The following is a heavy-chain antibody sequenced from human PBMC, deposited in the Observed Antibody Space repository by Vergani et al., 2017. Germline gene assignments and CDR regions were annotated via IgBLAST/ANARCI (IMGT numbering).Heavy chain of an antibody. CDR2: IYSSGST. CDR1: GGSISSYY. D-gene: IGHD2-15*01. J-gene: IGHJ6*02. V-gene: IGHV4-59*01. CDR3: SRLAGWRYYYYGMDV. Sequence: QVQLQESGPGLVKPSETLSLTCTVSGGSISSYYWSWIRQPPGKGLEWIGYIYSSGSTNYNPSLKSRVTISVDPSKNQFSLNLSSVTAADTAVYYCSRLAGWRYYYYGMDVWGQGTTVTVSS.